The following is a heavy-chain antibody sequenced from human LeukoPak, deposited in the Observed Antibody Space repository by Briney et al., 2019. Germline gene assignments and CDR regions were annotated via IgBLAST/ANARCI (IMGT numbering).Heavy chain of an antibody. Sequence: SETLSLTCAVYGGSFSGYYWSWIRQPPGKGLEWIGEINHSGSTNYNPSLKSRVTISVDTSKNKFSLKQSSVTAADTAVYYCARLWIGTTGTTGYYYYMDVWGKGTTVTISS. CDR2: INHSGST. CDR3: ARLWIGTTGTTGYYYYMDV. CDR1: GGSFSGYY. J-gene: IGHJ6*03. V-gene: IGHV4-34*01. D-gene: IGHD1-1*01.